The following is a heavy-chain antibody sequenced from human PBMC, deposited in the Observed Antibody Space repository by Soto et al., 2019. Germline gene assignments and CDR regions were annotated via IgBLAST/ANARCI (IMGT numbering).Heavy chain of an antibody. J-gene: IGHJ6*03. V-gene: IGHV1-18*01. CDR3: ARVRQDDFWSGYSRYYYYYMDV. D-gene: IGHD3-3*01. CDR1: GYTFTSYG. CDR2: LSAYTGNT. Sequence: QVQLVQSGAEVKKPGASVKVSCNASGYTFTSYGISWVRQAPGQGLEWMGWLSAYTGNTNYAQNLQDRVTMTTDTSTSTACMELRSLRSDDTAVYFCARVRQDDFWSGYSRYYYYYMDVWGKGTTVTVSS.